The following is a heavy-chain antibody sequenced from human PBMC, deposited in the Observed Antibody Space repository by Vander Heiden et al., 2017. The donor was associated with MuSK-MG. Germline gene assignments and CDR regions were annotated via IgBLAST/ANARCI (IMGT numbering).Heavy chain of an antibody. CDR3: ASLLGILTGSHGDV. CDR2: IYYSGRT. Sequence: QLQLQESGPGLVKPSETLSLTCTVSGGSISSSSYYWGWIRQPPGKGLEWIGTIYYSGRTSYNPSLKSRVTISVDTSKNQFSLKLSSVTAADTAVYYCASLLGILTGSHGDVWGQGTTVTVSS. J-gene: IGHJ6*02. V-gene: IGHV4-39*01. CDR1: GGSISSSSYY. D-gene: IGHD3-9*01.